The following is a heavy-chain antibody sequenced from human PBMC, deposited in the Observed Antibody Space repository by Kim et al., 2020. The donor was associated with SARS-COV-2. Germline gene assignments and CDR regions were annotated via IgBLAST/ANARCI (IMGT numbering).Heavy chain of an antibody. V-gene: IGHV4-38-2*02. D-gene: IGHD2-2*01. CDR3: ARVKGYCSSTSCQNFDY. J-gene: IGHJ4*02. Sequence: SETLSLTCTVSGYSISSGYYWGWIRQPPGKGLEWIGSIYHSGSTYYNPSLKSRVTISVDTSKNQFSLKLSSVTAADTAVYYCARVKGYCSSTSCQNFDYWGQGTLVTVSS. CDR1: GYSISSGYY. CDR2: IYHSGST.